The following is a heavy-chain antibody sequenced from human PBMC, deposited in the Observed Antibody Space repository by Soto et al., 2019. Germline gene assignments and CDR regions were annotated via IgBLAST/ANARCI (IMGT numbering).Heavy chain of an antibody. V-gene: IGHV3-23*01. D-gene: IGHD3-3*01. CDR3: AKGGSGYQMPRYFDY. CDR2: VSGSGVST. J-gene: IGHJ4*02. Sequence: GGSLRLSCAASGFTFSSYAMTWVRQAPGKGLEWVSTVSGSGVSTFYADSVKGRFTISGDNSKNTLYLQMNSLRAEDTAVYYCAKGGSGYQMPRYFDYWGQGTLVTVSS. CDR1: GFTFSSYA.